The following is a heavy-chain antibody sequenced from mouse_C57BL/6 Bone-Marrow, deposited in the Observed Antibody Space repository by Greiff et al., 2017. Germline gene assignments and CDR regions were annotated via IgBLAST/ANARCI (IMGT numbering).Heavy chain of an antibody. Sequence: QVQLQQPGAELVKPGASVKLSCKASGYTFTSYWMQWVKQRPGQGLEWIGEIDPSDSYTNYNQKFKGKATLTVDTSSSTAYMQLSSLTSEDSAVYYCARFGLGSDNWGQGTTLTVSS. J-gene: IGHJ2*01. V-gene: IGHV1-50*01. D-gene: IGHD3-3*01. CDR1: GYTFTSYW. CDR2: IDPSDSYT. CDR3: ARFGLGSDN.